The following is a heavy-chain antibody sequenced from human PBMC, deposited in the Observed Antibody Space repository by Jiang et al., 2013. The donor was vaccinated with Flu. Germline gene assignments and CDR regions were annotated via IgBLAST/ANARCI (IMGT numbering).Heavy chain of an antibody. Sequence: SCKASGYTFTGYYMHWVRQAPGQGLEWMGWINPNSGGTNYAQKFQGWVTMTRDTSISTAYMELSRLRSDDTAVYYCARDLLAAAGTSGYYYYGMDVWGQGTTVTVSS. J-gene: IGHJ6*02. CDR1: GYTFTGYY. CDR3: ARDLLAAAGTSGYYYYGMDV. D-gene: IGHD6-13*01. V-gene: IGHV1-2*04. CDR2: INPNSGGT.